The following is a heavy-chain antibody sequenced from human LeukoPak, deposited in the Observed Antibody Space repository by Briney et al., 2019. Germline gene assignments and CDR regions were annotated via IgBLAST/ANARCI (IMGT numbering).Heavy chain of an antibody. D-gene: IGHD3-16*01. CDR1: GFTLSSYA. V-gene: IGHV3-23*01. Sequence: PGGSLRLSCAASGFTLSSYAMSWVRQGPGKGLEWVSAISVSGNTYHADSVKGRFTISRDSYKNTLYLQMNSLRAEDAAVYYCAGTEGGSYNWFDPWGQGTLVTVSS. CDR2: ISVSGNT. J-gene: IGHJ5*02. CDR3: AGTEGGSYNWFDP.